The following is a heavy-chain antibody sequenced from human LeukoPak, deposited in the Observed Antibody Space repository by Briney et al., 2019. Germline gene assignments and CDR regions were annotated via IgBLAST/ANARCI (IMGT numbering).Heavy chain of an antibody. CDR2: IYYSGNT. D-gene: IGHD6-19*01. V-gene: IGHV4-30-4*08. Sequence: TSETLSLTCTVSGDSINSGENYWSWIRQPPGKGLEWIGYIYYSGNTYYNPSLNSRVTISLDTSKDQFSLKLTSVTAADTAVYYCARGSYDGGSGWGRFDYWGQGTLVTVSS. CDR3: ARGSYDGGSGWGRFDY. J-gene: IGHJ4*02. CDR1: GDSINSGENY.